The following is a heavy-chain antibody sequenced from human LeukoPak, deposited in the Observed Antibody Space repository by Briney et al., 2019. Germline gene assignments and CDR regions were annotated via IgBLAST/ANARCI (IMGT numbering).Heavy chain of an antibody. V-gene: IGHV1-18*01. Sequence: ASVKVSCTASGYTFTSYGITWVRQAPGQGLEWMGWISAYNGNTDYAQKLQGRVTMTTDTSSSTAYMELRSLSSDDTAIYYCARGYRYSGYEFDYWGQGTLVTVSS. CDR2: ISAYNGNT. D-gene: IGHD5-12*01. J-gene: IGHJ4*02. CDR3: ARGYRYSGYEFDY. CDR1: GYTFTSYG.